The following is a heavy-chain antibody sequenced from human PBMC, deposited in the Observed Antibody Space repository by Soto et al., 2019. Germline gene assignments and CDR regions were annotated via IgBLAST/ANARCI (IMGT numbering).Heavy chain of an antibody. V-gene: IGHV3-15*04. CDR2: IESSTDGGTT. J-gene: IGHJ6*02. D-gene: IGHD4-17*01. Sequence: XGSLRLSCSASGVTFSHAWMSWVRQAPGTGLDWVGRIESSTDGGTTDYSAPVKGRFSISRDDSKNALYLQMNSLKTEDTAVYYCTTDRISFGDYVPSYFYYGMDVWGQGTTVTVS. CDR1: GVTFSHAW. CDR3: TTDRISFGDYVPSYFYYGMDV.